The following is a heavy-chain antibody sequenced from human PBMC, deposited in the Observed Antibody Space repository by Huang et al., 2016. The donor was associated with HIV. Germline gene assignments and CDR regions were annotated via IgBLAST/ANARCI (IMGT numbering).Heavy chain of an antibody. V-gene: IGHV1-24*01. CDR1: EYTLTELS. Sequence: QVQLVQSRAEVKKPGASVKVSCKVSEYTLTELSIHWVRQPPGKGLEWMGVFDPEIAETIYAQKFQGRVTMTEDTSTETAFMELSGLRPEDTAVYYCATGFDVFFAFWGQGTLVTVSS. D-gene: IGHD3-9*01. CDR2: FDPEIAET. CDR3: ATGFDVFFAF. J-gene: IGHJ4*02.